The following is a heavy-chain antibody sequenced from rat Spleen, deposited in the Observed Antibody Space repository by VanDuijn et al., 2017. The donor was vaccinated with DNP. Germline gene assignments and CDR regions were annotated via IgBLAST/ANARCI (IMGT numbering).Heavy chain of an antibody. D-gene: IGHD1-10*01. V-gene: IGHV5S13*01. Sequence: EVQLVESGGGLVQPGRSLKLSCAASGFTFYNYGMSWVRQAPTRGLEWVASISTGGGNTYYRDSVKGRFTVSRDDAKNTQYLQMDSLRSEDTATYYCASNNYFYYWGLGVMVTVSS. CDR2: ISTGGGNT. J-gene: IGHJ2*01. CDR1: GFTFYNYG. CDR3: ASNNYFYY.